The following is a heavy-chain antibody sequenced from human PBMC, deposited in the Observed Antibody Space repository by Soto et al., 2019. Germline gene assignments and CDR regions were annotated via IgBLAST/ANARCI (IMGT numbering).Heavy chain of an antibody. V-gene: IGHV4-39*01. CDR2: IYYSGST. CDR1: GGSISSSSYY. Sequence: QLQLQESGPGLVKPSETLSLTCTVSGGSISSSSYYWGWIRQPPGKGLEWIGSIYYSGSTYYNPSLKSRVTISVDTSKNQFSLKLSSVTAADTAVYYCARRTLWFPTSDWGQGTLVTVSS. CDR3: ARRTLWFPTSD. D-gene: IGHD3-10*01. J-gene: IGHJ4*02.